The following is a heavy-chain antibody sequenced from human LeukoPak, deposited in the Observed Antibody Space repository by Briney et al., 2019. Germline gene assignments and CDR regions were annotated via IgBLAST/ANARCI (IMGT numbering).Heavy chain of an antibody. V-gene: IGHV1-46*01. J-gene: IGHJ4*02. Sequence: ASVKVSCKASGYTFTSYYMHWVRQAPGQGLEWMGIINPSGSSTSYAQKFQGRVTMTRDTSTSTVYMELSSLRSEDTAVYYCARGHLERTTVTRLDYWGQGTLVTVSS. CDR2: INPSGSST. CDR1: GYTFTSYY. D-gene: IGHD4-17*01. CDR3: ARGHLERTTVTRLDY.